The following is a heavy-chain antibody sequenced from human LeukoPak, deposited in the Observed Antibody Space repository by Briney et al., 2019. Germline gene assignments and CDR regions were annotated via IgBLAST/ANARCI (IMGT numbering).Heavy chain of an antibody. V-gene: IGHV3-48*02. Sequence: GGSLRLSCAASGFAFSSYSMNWVRQAPGKGLEWLSYISISSSTIYYADSMKGRFTISRDNAKNSLYLQMNSLRDEDTAIYYCARGVRYFDYWGQGTLVTVSS. D-gene: IGHD4-17*01. J-gene: IGHJ4*02. CDR2: ISISSSTI. CDR1: GFAFSSYS. CDR3: ARGVRYFDY.